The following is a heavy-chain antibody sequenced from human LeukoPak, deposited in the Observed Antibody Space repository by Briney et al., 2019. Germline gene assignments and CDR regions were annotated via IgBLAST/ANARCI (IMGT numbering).Heavy chain of an antibody. J-gene: IGHJ4*02. D-gene: IGHD2-15*01. CDR2: VDPSDSYT. Sequence: HGESLRISCKGSGCSFTTYWISWVRQMPGKGLEWIGMVDPSDSYTNYSPSFQGHVTISSDKSISTAYLQWSSLKASDTAIYYCARLRCRGGSCYSVWDFWGQGTLVTVSS. CDR1: GCSFTTYW. V-gene: IGHV5-10-1*01. CDR3: ARLRCRGGSCYSVWDF.